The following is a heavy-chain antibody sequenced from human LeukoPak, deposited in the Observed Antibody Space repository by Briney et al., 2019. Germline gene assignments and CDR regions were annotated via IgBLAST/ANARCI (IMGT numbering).Heavy chain of an antibody. Sequence: ASVKVSCKTSGYMFTVYYLHWVRQAPGQGLEWMGWINPNSGDTYYAPKFQGRVTMTRDTSISTAYMELSRLRSDDTAVYYCARDGTMSTRAPGGVPDYWGQGTLVTVSS. D-gene: IGHD3-10*02. CDR3: ARDGTMSTRAPGGVPDY. V-gene: IGHV1-2*02. J-gene: IGHJ4*02. CDR1: GYMFTVYY. CDR2: INPNSGDT.